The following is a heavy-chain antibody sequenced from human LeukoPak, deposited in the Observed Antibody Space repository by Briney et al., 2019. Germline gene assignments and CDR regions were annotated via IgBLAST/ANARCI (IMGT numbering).Heavy chain of an antibody. V-gene: IGHV4-34*01. J-gene: IGHJ6*02. Sequence: SETLSLSCAVSGVSFSGYYRSWVRQPPGKGLEWIWEINHTGSAKYNPSPKSRVTISGDTTKNQVSLKLSSVTAADTAVYYCARGPSGAGTARTTDSRGFQAPRPCGMDVWGQGTTVTVSS. CDR1: GVSFSGYY. CDR2: INHTGSA. D-gene: IGHD6-19*01. CDR3: ARGPSGAGTARTTDSRGFQAPRPCGMDV.